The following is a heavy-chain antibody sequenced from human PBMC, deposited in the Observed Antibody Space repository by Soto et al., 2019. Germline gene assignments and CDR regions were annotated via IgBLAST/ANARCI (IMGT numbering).Heavy chain of an antibody. Sequence: SETLSLTCTVSGGSISSSSYYWGWIRQPPGKGLEWIGSIYYSGSTNYNPSLKSRVTISVDTSKNQFSLKLSSVTAADTAVYYCARDLMVVAATRPAPDYYYYYMEVWGKGTTVTVSS. CDR2: IYYSGST. J-gene: IGHJ6*03. CDR1: GGSISSSSYY. V-gene: IGHV4-39*07. D-gene: IGHD2-15*01. CDR3: ARDLMVVAATRPAPDYYYYYMEV.